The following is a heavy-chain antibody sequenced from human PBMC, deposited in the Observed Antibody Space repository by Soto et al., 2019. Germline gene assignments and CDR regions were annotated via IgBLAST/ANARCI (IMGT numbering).Heavy chain of an antibody. CDR3: AKDMDPGDNTIFYGMDV. CDR1: GFTFSSYG. Sequence: ESGGGVVQPGRSLRLSCAASGFTFSSYGMHWVRQAPGKGLEWVAVISYDGSNKYYADSVKGRFTISRDNSKNTLYLQMNSLRAEDTAVYYCAKDMDPGDNTIFYGMDVWGQGTTVTVSS. J-gene: IGHJ6*02. V-gene: IGHV3-30*18. CDR2: ISYDGSNK. D-gene: IGHD3-9*01.